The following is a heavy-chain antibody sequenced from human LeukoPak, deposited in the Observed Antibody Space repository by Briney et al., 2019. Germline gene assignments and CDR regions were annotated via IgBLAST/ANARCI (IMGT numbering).Heavy chain of an antibody. CDR3: AKGTTYYDFWSGYALRDYYYGMDV. V-gene: IGHV3-23*01. CDR2: ISGSGGST. Sequence: GGSLRLSCAASGFTFSSYAMSWVRQAPGKGLEWVSAISGSGGSTYYADSVKGRFTISRDNSKNTLYLQMNSLRAEDTAVYYCAKGTTYYDFWSGYALRDYYYGMDVWGQGTTVTVSS. D-gene: IGHD3-3*01. J-gene: IGHJ6*02. CDR1: GFTFSSYA.